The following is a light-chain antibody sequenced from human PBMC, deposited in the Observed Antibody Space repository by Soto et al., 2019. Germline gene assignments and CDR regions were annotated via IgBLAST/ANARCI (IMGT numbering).Light chain of an antibody. V-gene: IGLV2-14*03. CDR1: SSDAGGYDY. CDR3: SSYSSSNTQV. CDR2: DVG. J-gene: IGLJ1*01. Sequence: QSVLTQPASASGSPGQSITISCTGTSSDAGGYDYVSWYQHYPGKAPKLMIYDVGNRPSGVSNRFSGSKSGNTASLTISWLQAEDEADYYCSSYSSSNTQVFGTGTKVTVL.